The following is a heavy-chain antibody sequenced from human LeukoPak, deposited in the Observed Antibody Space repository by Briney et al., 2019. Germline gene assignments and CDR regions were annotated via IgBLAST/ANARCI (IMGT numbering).Heavy chain of an antibody. CDR3: ASRRVMVRGVMLDY. V-gene: IGHV4-30-4*08. CDR2: IYYSGST. CDR1: GGSICGGDYY. D-gene: IGHD3-10*01. Sequence: SQTLSLTSTVSGGSICGGDYYWSWIRQPPGKGLEWIGYIYYSGSTYYNPSLKSRVTILVDTSKNQFSLKLSSVTAADTAVYYCASRRVMVRGVMLDYWGQGTLVTVSS. J-gene: IGHJ4*02.